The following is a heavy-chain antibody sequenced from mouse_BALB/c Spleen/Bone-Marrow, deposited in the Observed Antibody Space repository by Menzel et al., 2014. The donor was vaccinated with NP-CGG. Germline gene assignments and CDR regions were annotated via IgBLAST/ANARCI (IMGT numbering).Heavy chain of an antibody. CDR1: GYSITSGYY. J-gene: IGHJ4*01. CDR2: ISYDGSN. CDR3: AREGEDYYAMDY. V-gene: IGHV3-6*02. Sequence: EVKLVESGPGLVKPSQSLSLTCSVTGYSITSGYYWHWIRQFPGNKLEWMGYISYDGSNNYNPSLKNRISITRDTSKNQFFLKLNSVTTEDTATYYCAREGEDYYAMDYWGQGTSVTVSS.